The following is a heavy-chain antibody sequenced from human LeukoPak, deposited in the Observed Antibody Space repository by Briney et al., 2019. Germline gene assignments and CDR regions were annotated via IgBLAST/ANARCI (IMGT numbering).Heavy chain of an antibody. CDR1: GYTFTSYY. CDR2: INPSGGST. Sequence: GASVKVSCKASGYTFTSYYMHWVRQAPGQGLEWMGIINPSGGSTSYAQKFQGRVTMTRDTSTSTVYMEPSSLRSEDTAVYYCARDRGYQLAAAGLLDYWGQGTLVTVSS. CDR3: ARDRGYQLAAAGLLDY. D-gene: IGHD6-13*01. V-gene: IGHV1-46*01. J-gene: IGHJ4*02.